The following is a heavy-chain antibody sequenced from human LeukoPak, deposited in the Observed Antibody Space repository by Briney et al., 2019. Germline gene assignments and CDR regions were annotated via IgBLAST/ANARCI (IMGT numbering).Heavy chain of an antibody. CDR3: ARDPTAVSNLPQYYLDY. J-gene: IGHJ4*02. D-gene: IGHD4-17*01. CDR1: GFIFSSYA. V-gene: IGHV3-30*04. CDR2: ISYDRSIK. Sequence: GGSLRLSCAASGFIFSSYAMHWVRQAPGKGLEWVAVISYDRSIKYYADSVRGRFSISTDNSKNTLYLQMNSLRGEDTAMYYCARDPTAVSNLPQYYLDYWGQGTLVTVSS.